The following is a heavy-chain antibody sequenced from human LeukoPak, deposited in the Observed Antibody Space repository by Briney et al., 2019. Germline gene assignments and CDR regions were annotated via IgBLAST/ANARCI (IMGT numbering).Heavy chain of an antibody. CDR2: VNNDGSST. CDR3: ARSSYPYYFDY. J-gene: IGHJ4*02. V-gene: IGHV3-74*01. Sequence: PGGSLRLSYGASGFSFSSYWMHWVRQAPGKGLMWVSRVNNDGSSTTYADSVEGRFTTSRDNARNTLYLQMNSLRAEDTAVYYCARSSYPYYFDYWGQGTLVTVSS. D-gene: IGHD6-19*01. CDR1: GFSFSSYW.